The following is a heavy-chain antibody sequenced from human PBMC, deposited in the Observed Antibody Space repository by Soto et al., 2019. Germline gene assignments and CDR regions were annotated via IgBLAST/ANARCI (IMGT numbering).Heavy chain of an antibody. CDR3: AGPWRLLYFFRY. Sequence: ASVKVSCKTSGFPFNNYAIHWVRQAPGQRPEWMGWIDGGNGDTKYSLRFQDRIIITRDTSATTVYMELSSLRSEDTAVYYCAGPWRLLYFFRYCGQGPLVTVSS. CDR2: IDGGNGDT. D-gene: IGHD3-16*01. J-gene: IGHJ4*02. CDR1: GFPFNNYA. V-gene: IGHV1-3*01.